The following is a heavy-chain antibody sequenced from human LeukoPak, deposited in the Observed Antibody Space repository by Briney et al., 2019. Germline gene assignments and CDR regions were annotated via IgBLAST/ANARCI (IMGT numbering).Heavy chain of an antibody. CDR3: AKGPRVTDIVVVPAAVFDY. J-gene: IGHJ4*02. CDR1: GFTFSSYA. D-gene: IGHD2-2*01. CDR2: ISGSGGST. V-gene: IGHV3-23*01. Sequence: PGGSLRLSCAASGFTFSSYAMSWVRQAPGKGLEWVSAISGSGGSTYYADSVKGRSTISRDNSKNTLYLQMNSLRAEDTAVYYCAKGPRVTDIVVVPAAVFDYWGQGTLVTVSS.